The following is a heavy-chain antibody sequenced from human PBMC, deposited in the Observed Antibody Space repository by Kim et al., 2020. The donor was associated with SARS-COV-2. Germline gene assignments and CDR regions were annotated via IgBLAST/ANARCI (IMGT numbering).Heavy chain of an antibody. CDR3: ARVGYDYVWGSYRDYYYYYCIDV. CDR2: ISSSSSYT. J-gene: IGHJ6*02. V-gene: IGHV3-11*05. Sequence: GGSLRLSCAASGFTFSDYYMSWIRQAPGKGLEWVSYISSSSSYTNYADSVKGRFTISRDNAKNSLYLQMNSLRAEDTAVYYCARVGYDYVWGSYRDYYYYYCIDVWGQGTTVTVSS. D-gene: IGHD3-16*02. CDR1: GFTFSDYY.